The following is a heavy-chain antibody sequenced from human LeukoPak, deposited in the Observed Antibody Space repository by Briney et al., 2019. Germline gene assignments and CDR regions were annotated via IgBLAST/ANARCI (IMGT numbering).Heavy chain of an antibody. Sequence: GGSLRPSCVASGFSFGNYAMSRVRQAPGKGLQWVSQISGTGGATWYAGFARDRFTISRDNSKKTLYLQMSGLRVEDTAMYYCVKDPRDTYGTNWFVSWGQGTLLIVSS. V-gene: IGHV3-23*01. CDR3: VKDPRDTYGTNWFVS. J-gene: IGHJ5*01. D-gene: IGHD2-21*01. CDR1: GFSFGNYA. CDR2: ISGTGGAT.